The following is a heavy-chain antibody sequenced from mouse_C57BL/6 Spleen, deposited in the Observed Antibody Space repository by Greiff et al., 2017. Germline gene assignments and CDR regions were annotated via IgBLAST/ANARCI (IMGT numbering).Heavy chain of an antibody. CDR2: IDPSDSYT. J-gene: IGHJ2*01. D-gene: IGHD4-1*01. V-gene: IGHV1-69*01. CDR3: ARTGTGFDY. Sequence: QVQLQQPGAELVMPGASVKLSCKASGYTFTSSWMHWVKQRPGQGLEWIGEIDPSDSYTNYNQKFKGKSTLTVDKSSSTAYMQLSSLTSEDSAVYYCARTGTGFDYWGQGTTLTVSS. CDR1: GYTFTSSW.